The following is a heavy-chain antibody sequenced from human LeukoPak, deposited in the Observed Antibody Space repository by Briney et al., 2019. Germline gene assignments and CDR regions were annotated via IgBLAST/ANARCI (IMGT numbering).Heavy chain of an antibody. V-gene: IGHV4-59*01. CDR2: IYYSGSI. Sequence: SETLSLTCTVSGGSISSYYWSWIRQPPGKGLEWIGYIYYSGSINYNPSLKSRVTISVDTSKNQFSLKLSSVTAADTAVYYCARKYSGSDLGAYWGQGTLVTVSS. CDR1: GGSISSYY. CDR3: ARKYSGSDLGAY. J-gene: IGHJ4*02. D-gene: IGHD5-12*01.